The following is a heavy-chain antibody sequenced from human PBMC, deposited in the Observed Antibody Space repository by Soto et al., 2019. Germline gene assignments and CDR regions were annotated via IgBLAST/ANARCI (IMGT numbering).Heavy chain of an antibody. D-gene: IGHD3-22*01. J-gene: IGHJ4*02. CDR1: GFSLSNDRMG. Sequence: RAALVNPTETLTLTCTVSGFSLSNDRMGVSWIRQPPGKALEWLAHIFSNDEKSYSTSLKSRLTISKDTSKSQVVLTMTNMDPVDTATYYCARTYDSSGYFLNFDYWGQGTLVTVSS. V-gene: IGHV2-26*01. CDR2: IFSNDEK. CDR3: ARTYDSSGYFLNFDY.